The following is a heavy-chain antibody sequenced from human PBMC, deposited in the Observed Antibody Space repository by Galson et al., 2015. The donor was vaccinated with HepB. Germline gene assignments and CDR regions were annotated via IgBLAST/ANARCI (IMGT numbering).Heavy chain of an antibody. CDR2: IYPGDSDT. Sequence: QSGAEVKKPGESLKISCKGSGYSFTSYWIGWVRQMPGKGLEWMGIIYPGDSDTRYSPSFQGQVTISADKSISTAYLQWSSLKASDTAMYYCARSGYCSGGSCYPTGYFDLWGRGTLVTVSS. D-gene: IGHD2-15*01. V-gene: IGHV5-51*01. J-gene: IGHJ2*01. CDR1: GYSFTSYW. CDR3: ARSGYCSGGSCYPTGYFDL.